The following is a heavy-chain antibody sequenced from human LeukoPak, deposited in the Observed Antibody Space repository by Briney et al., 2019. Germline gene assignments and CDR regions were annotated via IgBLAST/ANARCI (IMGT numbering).Heavy chain of an antibody. V-gene: IGHV1-18*01. CDR3: ARDLGYGAGSYGDY. CDR1: GYTFTSYD. Sequence: ASVKVSCKASGYTFTSYDINWVRQAPGQGLEWMGWISAYNGNTNYAQKFQGRVTMTTDTSTSTAYMELRSLRSDDTAVYYCARDLGYGAGSYGDYWGQGTLVAVSS. D-gene: IGHD3-10*01. J-gene: IGHJ4*02. CDR2: ISAYNGNT.